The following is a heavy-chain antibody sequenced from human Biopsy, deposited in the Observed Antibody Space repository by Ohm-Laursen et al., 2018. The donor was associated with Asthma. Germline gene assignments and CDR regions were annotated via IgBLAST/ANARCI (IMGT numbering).Heavy chain of an antibody. D-gene: IGHD3-10*01. CDR2: ISVYNGNT. CDR1: GYTFNSAG. V-gene: IGHV1-18*01. J-gene: IGHJ6*02. Sequence: ALVKVSCKTSGYTFNSAGITWVRQAPGQGLEWMGWISVYNGNTKVAQKLQDRVTMITDTSTSTAHMELRSLRSDDTAVYFCARAVDYSHYYGIDVWGQGTTVTVS. CDR3: ARAVDYSHYYGIDV.